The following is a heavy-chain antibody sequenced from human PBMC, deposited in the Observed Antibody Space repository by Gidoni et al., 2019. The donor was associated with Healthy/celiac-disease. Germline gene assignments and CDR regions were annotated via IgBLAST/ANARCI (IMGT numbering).Heavy chain of an antibody. CDR3: ARIPGIAVAGTSSVGKQYYFDY. CDR1: GYSFTSYW. Sequence: EVQLVQSGAEVKKPGESLKISCKGSGYSFTSYWIGWVRQMPGKGLEWMGIIYPGDSDTRYSPSFQGQVTISADKSISTAYLQWSSLKASDTAMYYCARIPGIAVAGTSSVGKQYYFDYWGQGTLVTVSS. CDR2: IYPGDSDT. D-gene: IGHD6-19*01. J-gene: IGHJ4*02. V-gene: IGHV5-51*01.